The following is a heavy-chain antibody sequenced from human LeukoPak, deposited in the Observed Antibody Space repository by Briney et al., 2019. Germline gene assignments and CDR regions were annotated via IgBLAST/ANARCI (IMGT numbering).Heavy chain of an antibody. CDR1: GFTFSSYA. CDR2: ISGSGGST. D-gene: IGHD2-2*01. CDR3: AKDGGYIVVVPHGY. J-gene: IGHJ4*02. Sequence: PGGSLRLSCAASGFTFSSYAMSWVRQAPGKGLEWVSAISGSGGSTYYADSVKGRFTISRDDSKNTLYLQMNSLRAEDTAVYYCAKDGGYIVVVPHGYWGQGTLVTVSS. V-gene: IGHV3-23*01.